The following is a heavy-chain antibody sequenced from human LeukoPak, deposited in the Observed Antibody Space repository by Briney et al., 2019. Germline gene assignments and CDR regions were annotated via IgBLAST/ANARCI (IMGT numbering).Heavy chain of an antibody. CDR3: AKIYNWSYAPEYYFDY. Sequence: PGGSLRLSCAASGFTFSSYAMSWVRQAPGKGLKWVSGISGSGGSTYYADSVKGRFTISRDNSKNTLYLQMNSLRAEDTAVYYCAKIYNWSYAPEYYFDYWGQGTLATVSS. CDR1: GFTFSSYA. CDR2: ISGSGGST. V-gene: IGHV3-23*01. D-gene: IGHD1-7*01. J-gene: IGHJ4*02.